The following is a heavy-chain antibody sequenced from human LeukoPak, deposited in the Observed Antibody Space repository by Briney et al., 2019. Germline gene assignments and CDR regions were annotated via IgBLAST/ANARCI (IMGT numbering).Heavy chain of an antibody. CDR1: GFTFSNYP. CDR2: ISSNGGST. D-gene: IGHD3-3*01. V-gene: IGHV3-64*01. Sequence: GGSLRLSCAASGFTFSNYPMHWVRQAPGKGLEYVSAISSNGGSTYYANSVKGRFTISRDNSKNTLYLQMGSLRAEDMAVYYCARAPGGFWSGYPFDYWGQGTLVTVSS. CDR3: ARAPGGFWSGYPFDY. J-gene: IGHJ4*02.